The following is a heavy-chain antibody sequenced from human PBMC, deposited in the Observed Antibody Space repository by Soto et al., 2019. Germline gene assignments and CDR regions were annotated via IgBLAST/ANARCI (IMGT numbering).Heavy chain of an antibody. CDR2: ICYRGNT. D-gene: IGHD3-9*01. CDR1: GDSINGDNYY. Sequence: QLQLQESGPGLVKPSETLSLTCSVSGDSINGDNYYWGWIRQPPGKGLEGIGSICYRGNTYYNPSLKTRVTISLDKSKSQFSLKRNSVTAADSAVYFCARLEGLATISYYFDYWGQGTRVTVSS. J-gene: IGHJ4*02. CDR3: ARLEGLATISYYFDY. V-gene: IGHV4-39*01.